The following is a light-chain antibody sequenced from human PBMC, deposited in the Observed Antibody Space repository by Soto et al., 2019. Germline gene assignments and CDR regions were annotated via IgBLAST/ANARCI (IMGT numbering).Light chain of an antibody. CDR3: AAWDDSLNGREV. Sequence: QSVLTQPPSASGTPGQRVTISCSGSSSNIGSNPVNWYQQLPGAAPKLLIYSNNQRPSGVPDRFSGSKSGTSASLAISGLQSEDEADYYCAAWDDSLNGREVFGTGTKVTVL. V-gene: IGLV1-44*01. CDR2: SNN. J-gene: IGLJ1*01. CDR1: SSNIGSNP.